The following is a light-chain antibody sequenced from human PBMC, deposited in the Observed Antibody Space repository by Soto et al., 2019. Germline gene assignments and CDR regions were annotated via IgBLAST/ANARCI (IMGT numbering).Light chain of an antibody. V-gene: IGKV3-11*01. CDR2: DAS. CDR1: QSVSSY. Sequence: EIVLTQSPATLSLSPGERATLSCRASQSVSSYLAWYQQKPGQAPRLLIYDASNRATGIPARFSGSGSGTDFTLTISSLEPEDFAVYYCQQYDNWTPGYTFGQGTKVDIK. CDR3: QQYDNWTPGYT. J-gene: IGKJ2*01.